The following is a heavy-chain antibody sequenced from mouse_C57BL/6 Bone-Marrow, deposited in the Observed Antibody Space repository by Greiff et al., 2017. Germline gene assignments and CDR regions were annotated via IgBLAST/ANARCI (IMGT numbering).Heavy chain of an antibody. CDR1: GFNIKDDY. CDR3: TTRFMDY. J-gene: IGHJ4*01. Sequence: EVMLVESGAELVRPGASVKLSCTASGFNIKDDYMHWVKQRPEQGLEWIGWIDPENGDTEYASKFQGKATITADTSSNTAYLQLSSLTSEDTAVYYCTTRFMDYWGQGTSVTVSS. CDR2: IDPENGDT. V-gene: IGHV14-4*01.